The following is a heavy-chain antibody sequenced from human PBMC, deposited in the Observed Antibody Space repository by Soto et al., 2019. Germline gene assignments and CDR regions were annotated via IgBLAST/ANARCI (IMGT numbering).Heavy chain of an antibody. CDR1: GFTFSSYG. CDR2: IWYDGSNK. J-gene: IGHJ4*02. V-gene: IGHV3-33*01. D-gene: IGHD3-22*01. CDR3: ARAYYDSSGYYYALDY. Sequence: QVQLVESGGGVVQPGRSLRLSCAASGFTFSSYGMHWVLQAPGKGLEWVALIWYDGSNKYYADSVKGRFTISRDNSKNTLYLQMNSLRAEDTAVYYCARAYYDSSGYYYALDYWGQGTLVTVSS.